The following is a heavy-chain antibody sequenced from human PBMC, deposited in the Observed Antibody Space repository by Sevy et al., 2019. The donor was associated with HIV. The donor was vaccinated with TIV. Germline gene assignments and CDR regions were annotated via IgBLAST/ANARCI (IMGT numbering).Heavy chain of an antibody. V-gene: IGHV3-11*01. CDR1: GFTFSDYY. J-gene: IGHJ5*02. CDR3: ARENTRMEEPGWFDP. Sequence: GGSLRLSCAASGFTFSDYYMSWIRQAPGKGLEWVSYISRSGSTINYADSVKGRFTISRDNAKNSLYLQINSLRAEDTPVYYCARENTRMEEPGWFDPWGQGTLVTVSS. D-gene: IGHD3-22*01. CDR2: ISRSGSTI.